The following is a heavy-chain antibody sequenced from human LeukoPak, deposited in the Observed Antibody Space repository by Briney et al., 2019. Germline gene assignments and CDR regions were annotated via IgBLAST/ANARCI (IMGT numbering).Heavy chain of an antibody. CDR1: GFTFSGYS. J-gene: IGHJ4*02. V-gene: IGHV3-21*01. CDR3: ARFVAGAFDY. Sequence: TAGSLRLSCAASGFTFSGYSMNWVRQAPGKGLEWVSSISSSSNHISYADSVMGRFIISRDNAKNSLYLQMNSLRAEDTVVYYCARFVAGAFDYWGQGTLVTVSS. D-gene: IGHD6-19*01. CDR2: ISSSSNHI.